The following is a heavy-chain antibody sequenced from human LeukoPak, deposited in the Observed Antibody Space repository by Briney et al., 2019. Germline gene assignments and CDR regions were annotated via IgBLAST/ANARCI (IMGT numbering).Heavy chain of an antibody. CDR3: ARAGYSSSWYVGY. J-gene: IGHJ4*02. D-gene: IGHD6-13*01. CDR1: GFTFSSNW. V-gene: IGHV3-74*01. Sequence: PGGSLRLSCAASGFTFSSNWMHWVRQAPGKGLVWVSRINSDGSRTSYVDSVKGRFTISRDNAKNTLYLQMNSLRAEDTAVYYCARAGYSSSWYVGYWGQGTLVTVSS. CDR2: INSDGSRT.